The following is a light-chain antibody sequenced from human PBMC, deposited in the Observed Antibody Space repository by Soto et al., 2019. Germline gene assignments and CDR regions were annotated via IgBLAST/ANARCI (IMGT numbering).Light chain of an antibody. Sequence: QSVLTQPASVSGSPGQSITISCTGTSSDVGGYNDVSWYQQHPGKAPKFMIYDVSNRPSGGSTRFSGSKSGNTASLTISGLQAEDEADYYCNSYTTSNTRQIVFGTGTKLTVL. CDR1: SSDVGGYND. J-gene: IGLJ1*01. CDR3: NSYTTSNTRQIV. CDR2: DVS. V-gene: IGLV2-14*01.